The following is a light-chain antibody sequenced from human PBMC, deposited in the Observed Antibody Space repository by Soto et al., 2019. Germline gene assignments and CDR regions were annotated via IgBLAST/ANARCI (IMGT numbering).Light chain of an antibody. Sequence: DIQMTQSPSTLSASVGDRVTITCRASQSISSWLAWYQQKPGKAPKLLIYAASSLQSGVSSRFSGSGSETDFTLTISSLQPEDFATYSCQQSYSTTWTFGQGTKVDIK. CDR1: QSISSW. V-gene: IGKV1-39*01. CDR2: AAS. CDR3: QQSYSTTWT. J-gene: IGKJ1*01.